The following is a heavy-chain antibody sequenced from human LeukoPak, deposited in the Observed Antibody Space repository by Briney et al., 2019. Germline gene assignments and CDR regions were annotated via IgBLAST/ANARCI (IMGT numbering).Heavy chain of an antibody. Sequence: GGSLRLSCAASGFTFSSYAMSWVRQAPGKGLEWVSAISGSGGSTYYADSVKGRFTISRDNSKNTLYLQMNSLRAEDTAVYYCVLGYSGSGSYPSYYYYGMDVWGQGTTVTVSS. CDR1: GFTFSSYA. D-gene: IGHD3-10*01. V-gene: IGHV3-23*01. CDR2: ISGSGGST. CDR3: VLGYSGSGSYPSYYYYGMDV. J-gene: IGHJ6*02.